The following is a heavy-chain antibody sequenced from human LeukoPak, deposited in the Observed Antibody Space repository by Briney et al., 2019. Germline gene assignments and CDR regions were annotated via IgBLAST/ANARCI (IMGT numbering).Heavy chain of an antibody. CDR1: GGSISSHSYH. V-gene: IGHV4-39*07. J-gene: IGHJ5*02. CDR2: IYFSGST. D-gene: IGHD6-13*01. Sequence: SETLSLTCTVSGGSISSHSYHWGWIRQPPGKGLEWIGSIYFSGSTYFNPSLKSRVTISVDTSKNQFSLKLSSVTAADTAVYYCARVYSSSDWFDPWGQGTLVTVSS. CDR3: ARVYSSSDWFDP.